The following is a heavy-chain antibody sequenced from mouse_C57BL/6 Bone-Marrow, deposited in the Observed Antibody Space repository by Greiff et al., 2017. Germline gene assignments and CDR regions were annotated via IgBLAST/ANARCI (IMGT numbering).Heavy chain of an antibody. CDR3: ASDCRDYSMDD. V-gene: IGHV7-1*01. Sequence: EVKVVESGGGLVQSGRSLRLSCATSGFAFSDFYMEWVRQAPGKGLEWIAASRNKANDYSTEYSASVKGRFFATSDTSHSSLYLQMHALSAEATTIYYCASDCRDYSMDDWGQGTSVTVSS. CDR2: SRNKANDYST. CDR1: GFAFSDFY. J-gene: IGHJ4*01.